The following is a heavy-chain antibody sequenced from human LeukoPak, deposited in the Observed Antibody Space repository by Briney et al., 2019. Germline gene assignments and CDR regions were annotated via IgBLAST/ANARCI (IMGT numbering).Heavy chain of an antibody. CDR3: ARDTIAVAGYRNAFDI. Sequence: ASVKVSCKASDYTFISHGISWVRQAPRQGLEWMGWISAYNGNTKYAQKLQGRVTMTTDTSTSTAYMELRSLRSDDTAVYYCARDTIAVAGYRNAFDIWGQGTMVTVSS. D-gene: IGHD6-19*01. J-gene: IGHJ3*02. CDR1: DYTFISHG. V-gene: IGHV1-18*01. CDR2: ISAYNGNT.